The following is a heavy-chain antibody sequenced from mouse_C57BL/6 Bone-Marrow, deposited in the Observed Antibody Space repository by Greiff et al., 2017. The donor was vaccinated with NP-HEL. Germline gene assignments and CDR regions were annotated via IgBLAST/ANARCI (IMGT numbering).Heavy chain of an antibody. D-gene: IGHD1-1*01. Sequence: VQLQQSGAELVKPGASVKLSCKASGYTFTSYWMHWVKQRPGQGLEWIGYINPSSGYTKYNQKFKDKATLTADKSSSTAYMQLSSLTYEDSAAYCCARDYGSRYCYAIDYWGQGTSVTVSS. CDR1: GYTFTSYW. V-gene: IGHV1-7*01. J-gene: IGHJ4*01. CDR2: INPSSGYT. CDR3: ARDYGSRYCYAIDY.